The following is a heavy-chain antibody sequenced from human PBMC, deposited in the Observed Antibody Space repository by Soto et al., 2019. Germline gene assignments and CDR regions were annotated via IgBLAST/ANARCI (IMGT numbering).Heavy chain of an antibody. CDR1: GXTLTELS. CDR3: ATAALITMVRGVFDY. J-gene: IGHJ4*02. Sequence: ASVKVSCKVSGXTLTELSMHWVRQAPGKGLEWMGGFDPEDGETIYAQKFQGRVTMTEDTSTDTAYMELSSLRSEDTAVYYCATAALITMVRGVFDYWGQGTLVTVSS. CDR2: FDPEDGET. D-gene: IGHD3-10*01. V-gene: IGHV1-24*01.